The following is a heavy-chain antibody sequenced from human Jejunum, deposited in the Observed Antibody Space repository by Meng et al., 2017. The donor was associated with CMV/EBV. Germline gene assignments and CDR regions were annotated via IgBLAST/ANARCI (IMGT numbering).Heavy chain of an antibody. CDR3: ARTQGHSDSPRAYFDS. D-gene: IGHD3-3*01. V-gene: IGHV3-30*14. Sequence: SLNTYAMHWVRKAPGKGLEWVAVISYAGTNINYADSVKGRFTISRDNSMNTVYLQMNSLSVEDTAVYYCARTQGHSDSPRAYFDSWGQGTLVTVSS. CDR1: SLNTYA. CDR2: ISYAGTNI. J-gene: IGHJ4*02.